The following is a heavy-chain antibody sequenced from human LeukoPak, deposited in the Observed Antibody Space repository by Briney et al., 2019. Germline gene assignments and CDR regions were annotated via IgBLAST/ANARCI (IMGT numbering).Heavy chain of an antibody. CDR2: IYPGDSDT. Sequence: GESLKISCKGAGSRFTSYWIGWGRQMPGKGLEGMGIIYPGDSDTRYSPSFQGQVTISADKSISTAYLQWSSLKASDTAMYYCARLGVLMVYLNWGQGTLVTVSS. V-gene: IGHV5-51*01. CDR3: ARLGVLMVYLN. D-gene: IGHD2-8*01. J-gene: IGHJ4*02. CDR1: GSRFTSYW.